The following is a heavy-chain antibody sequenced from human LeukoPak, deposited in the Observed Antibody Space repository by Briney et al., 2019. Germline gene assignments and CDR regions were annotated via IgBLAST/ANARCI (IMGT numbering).Heavy chain of an antibody. CDR3: ARDSGSYHGHSYYFDY. J-gene: IGHJ4*02. V-gene: IGHV4-39*07. CDR1: GGSISSSSYY. Sequence: SETLPLTCTVSGGSISSSSYYWGWIRQPPGKGLEWIGSIYYSGSTYYNPSLKSRVTISVDTSKNQFSLKLSSVTAADTAVYYCARDSGSYHGHSYYFDYWGQGTLVTVSS. CDR2: IYYSGST. D-gene: IGHD1-26*01.